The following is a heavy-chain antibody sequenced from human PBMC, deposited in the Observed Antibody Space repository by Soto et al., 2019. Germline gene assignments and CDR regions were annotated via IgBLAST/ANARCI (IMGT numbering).Heavy chain of an antibody. CDR2: IYPGDSDT. D-gene: IGHD3-10*01. Sequence: GESLKISCKGSGYSFTSYWIVWVRQMPGKGLEWMGIIYPGDSDTRYSPSFQGQVTISADKSISTAYLQWSSLKASDTAMYYCARRSFGRHYYYGMDVWGQGTMGTVSS. CDR1: GYSFTSYW. V-gene: IGHV5-51*01. J-gene: IGHJ6*02. CDR3: ARRSFGRHYYYGMDV.